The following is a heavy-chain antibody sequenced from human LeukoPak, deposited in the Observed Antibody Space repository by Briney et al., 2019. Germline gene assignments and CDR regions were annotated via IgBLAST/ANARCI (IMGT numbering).Heavy chain of an antibody. V-gene: IGHV3-48*01. J-gene: IGHJ3*02. Sequence: GGSLRLSCAAAGFTSSSYSMNWVRQAPGKGLEWVSYISSSSSTIYYAESVKGRFTISRDNAKNSLYLKMNSLRAEDTAVYYCARGKSYWQYQLPDAFDIWGQGTMVTVSS. D-gene: IGHD2-2*01. CDR1: GFTSSSYS. CDR2: ISSSSSTI. CDR3: ARGKSYWQYQLPDAFDI.